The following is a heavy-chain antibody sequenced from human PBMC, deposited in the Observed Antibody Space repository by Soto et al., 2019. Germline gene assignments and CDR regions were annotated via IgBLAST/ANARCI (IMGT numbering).Heavy chain of an antibody. J-gene: IGHJ4*02. D-gene: IGHD3-16*01. V-gene: IGHV3-23*01. CDR3: AKAYFVWSSEQPYSFDY. CDR1: GFTFSNYA. Sequence: EVQLLDSGGGLVQPGGSLTLSCAASGFTFSNYAMTWVRQGPGKGLEWVSGISGSGGRSYYADSVKGRFTISRANSKSTLYLQINSLRAEDTAVYYCAKAYFVWSSEQPYSFDYWGPGTLVTVSS. CDR2: ISGSGGRS.